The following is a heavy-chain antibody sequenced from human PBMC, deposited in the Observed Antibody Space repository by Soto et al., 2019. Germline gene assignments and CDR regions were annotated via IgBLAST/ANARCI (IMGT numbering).Heavy chain of an antibody. CDR1: GDSISSSNSY. D-gene: IGHD3-22*01. V-gene: IGHV4-39*01. CDR2: IYWTGTT. CDR3: VRRAYDSSGFSSDY. Sequence: QLQLQESGPGLVKPSETLSLTCTVSGDSISSSNSYWGWIRQPPGKGLEWLASIYWTGTTYYNPSLKSRVTISVDTSKNQFSLKLSSVTAADTAVYYCVRRAYDSSGFSSDYWGQGALVTVSS. J-gene: IGHJ4*02.